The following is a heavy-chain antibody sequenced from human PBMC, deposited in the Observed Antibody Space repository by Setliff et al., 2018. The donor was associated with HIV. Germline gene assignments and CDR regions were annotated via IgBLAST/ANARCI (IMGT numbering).Heavy chain of an antibody. CDR2: INAGTGNT. CDR3: ARTVNDYGDFYFDY. CDR1: GYTFTSYA. V-gene: IGHV1-3*01. J-gene: IGHJ4*02. D-gene: IGHD4-17*01. Sequence: ASVKVSCKASGYTFTSYAMHWVRQAPGQRLEWMGWINAGTGNTKYSQNFQGRVTFSRDTSASTAYMELSSLRSEDTAVYYCARTVNDYGDFYFDYWGQGTLVTVSS.